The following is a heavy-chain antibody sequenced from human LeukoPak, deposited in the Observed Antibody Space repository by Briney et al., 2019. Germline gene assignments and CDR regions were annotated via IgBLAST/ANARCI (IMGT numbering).Heavy chain of an antibody. V-gene: IGHV4-39*01. CDR2: IYYSGNT. Sequence: NTSETLSLTCTVSGGSVSSTSYPWAWIRQPPGKGLEWIGNIYYSGNTYYNPSLKSRVTISVDTSKNQFSLELSSVTAADTAVYYCARREGQFDPWGQGTLVTVSS. J-gene: IGHJ5*02. D-gene: IGHD1-26*01. CDR3: ARREGQFDP. CDR1: GGSVSSTSYP.